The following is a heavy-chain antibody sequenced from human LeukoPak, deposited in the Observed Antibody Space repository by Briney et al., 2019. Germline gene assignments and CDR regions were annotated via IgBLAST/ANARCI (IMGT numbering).Heavy chain of an antibody. CDR3: ARERFWSSSYYFDY. V-gene: IGHV1-2*04. CDR1: GYTFTGYY. Sequence: GASVKASCKASGYTFTGYYMHWVRQAPGQGLEWMGWINPNSGGTNYAQKFQGWVTMTRDTSISTAYMELSRLRSDDTAVYYCARERFWSSSYYFDYWGQGTLVTVSS. J-gene: IGHJ4*02. D-gene: IGHD3-3*01. CDR2: INPNSGGT.